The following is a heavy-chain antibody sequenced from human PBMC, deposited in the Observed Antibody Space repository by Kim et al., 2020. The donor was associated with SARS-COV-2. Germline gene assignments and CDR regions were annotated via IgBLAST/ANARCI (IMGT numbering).Heavy chain of an antibody. D-gene: IGHD2-2*01. J-gene: IGHJ6*02. CDR3: ARGGCGGTSCYYYYYYYGMDV. CDR2: INHSGST. Sequence: SETLSLTCAVYGGSFSGYYWSWIRQPPGKGLEWIGEINHSGSTNYNPSLKSRVTISVDTSKNQFSLKLSSVTAADTAVYYCARGGCGGTSCYYYYYYYGMDVWGQGTTVTVSS. CDR1: GGSFSGYY. V-gene: IGHV4-34*01.